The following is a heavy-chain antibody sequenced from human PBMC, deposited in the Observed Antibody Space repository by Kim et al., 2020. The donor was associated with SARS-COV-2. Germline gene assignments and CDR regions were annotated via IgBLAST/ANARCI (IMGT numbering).Heavy chain of an antibody. CDR3: ASRRYTGTYYYFDY. CDR2: INSDGGTT. D-gene: IGHD1-26*01. Sequence: VRQAPGKGLVWVSRINSDGGTTSYADSVKGRFTISRDNAKSTLYLQMNSLRAEDTAVYYCASRRYTGTYYYFDYWGQGTLVTVSS. V-gene: IGHV3-74*01. J-gene: IGHJ4*02.